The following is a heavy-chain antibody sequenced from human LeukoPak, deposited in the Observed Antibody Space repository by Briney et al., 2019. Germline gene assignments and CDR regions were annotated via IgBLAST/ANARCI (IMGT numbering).Heavy chain of an antibody. CDR1: GGSVSSGSYY. CDR2: IYYSGST. J-gene: IGHJ5*02. V-gene: IGHV4-61*01. Sequence: PSETLSLTCTVSGGSVSSGSYYWSWIRQPPGKGLEWIGYIYYSGSTNYNPSLKSRVTISVDTSKNQFSLKLSPVTAADTAVYYCAYHGSGSYNWFDPWGQGTLVTVSS. D-gene: IGHD3-10*01. CDR3: AYHGSGSYNWFDP.